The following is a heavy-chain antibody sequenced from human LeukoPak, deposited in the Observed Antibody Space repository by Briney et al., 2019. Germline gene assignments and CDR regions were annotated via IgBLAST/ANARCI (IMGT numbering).Heavy chain of an antibody. J-gene: IGHJ6*03. D-gene: IGHD3-10*01. V-gene: IGHV4-39*01. CDR2: IHYSGST. CDR1: GGSISSSSYY. CDR3: ARALRQFGYYYYYMDV. Sequence: PSETLSLTCTVSGGSISSSSYYWGWIRQPPGKGLEWIGSIHYSGSTYYNPSLKSRVTISVDTSKNQFSLRLSSVTAADTAVYYCARALRQFGYYYYYMDVWGKGTTVTVSS.